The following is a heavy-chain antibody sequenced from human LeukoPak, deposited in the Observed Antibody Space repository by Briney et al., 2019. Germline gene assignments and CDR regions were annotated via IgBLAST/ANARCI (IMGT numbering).Heavy chain of an antibody. D-gene: IGHD5-18*01. CDR1: GFTFSSYN. CDR2: ISSSSSYI. Sequence: NPGGSLRLSCAASGFTFSSYNMNWVRQAPGKGLEWVSSISSSSSYIYYADSVKGRFTISRDNAKNSLYLQMNSLRAEDTAVYYCARGGIQLWTHMDVWGKGTTVTVSS. V-gene: IGHV3-21*01. J-gene: IGHJ6*03. CDR3: ARGGIQLWTHMDV.